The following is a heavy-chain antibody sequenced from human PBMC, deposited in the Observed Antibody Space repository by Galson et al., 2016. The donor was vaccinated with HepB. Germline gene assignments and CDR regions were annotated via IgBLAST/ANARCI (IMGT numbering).Heavy chain of an antibody. V-gene: IGHV3-13*04. CDR3: VREVDGSFDY. D-gene: IGHD5-12*01. CDR2: IGSAGDT. CDR1: GLTFSTYD. Sequence: SLRLSCAASGLTFSTYDMHWVRQTAGKVLEWVSTIGSAGDTYYPGSLKGRFTISRENAKNPLFLQMDNLRAGDTAVYYCVREVDGSFDYWGQGTRVTVSS. J-gene: IGHJ4*02.